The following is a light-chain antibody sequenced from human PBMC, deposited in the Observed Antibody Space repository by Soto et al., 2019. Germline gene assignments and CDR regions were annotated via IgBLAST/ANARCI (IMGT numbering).Light chain of an antibody. CDR2: GAS. J-gene: IGKJ1*01. CDR1: QSISDT. V-gene: IGKV3-15*01. Sequence: EIVMTQSPATLSVSPGGRVTLSCRASQSISDTLAWYQQKPGQAPRLLIYGASTRAPGFPARFSGSGSGTDFTLTISSLQSEDFAVYYCQQYNNWPWTFDQGTKVEIK. CDR3: QQYNNWPWT.